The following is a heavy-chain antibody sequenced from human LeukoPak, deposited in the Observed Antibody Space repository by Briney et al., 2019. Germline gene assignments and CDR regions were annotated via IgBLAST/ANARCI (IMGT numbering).Heavy chain of an antibody. Sequence: PGGSLRLSCAASGLTFSNFAMSWVRQAPGKGLEWVSAVSGSGDTTYYADSVKGRFTISRDNFKNTLYLQMNSLRVEDTAVYYCAKGHSAHGTGFDCWGQGTLVIVSS. CDR3: AKGHSAHGTGFDC. D-gene: IGHD1-1*01. V-gene: IGHV3-23*01. CDR2: VSGSGDTT. CDR1: GLTFSNFA. J-gene: IGHJ4*02.